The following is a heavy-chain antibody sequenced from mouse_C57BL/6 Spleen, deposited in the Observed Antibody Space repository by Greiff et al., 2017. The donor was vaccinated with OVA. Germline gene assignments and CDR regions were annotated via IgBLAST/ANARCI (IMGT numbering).Heavy chain of an antibody. CDR1: GFSFNTYA. CDR3: VRQGYDYSWFAY. J-gene: IGHJ3*01. V-gene: IGHV10-1*01. Sequence: EVQGVESGGGLVQPKGSLKLSCAASGFSFNTYAMNWVRQAPGKGLEWVARIRSKSNNYATYYADSVKDRFTISRDDSESMLYLQMNNLKTEDTAMYYCVRQGYDYSWFAYWGQGTLVTVSA. D-gene: IGHD2-4*01. CDR2: IRSKSNNYAT.